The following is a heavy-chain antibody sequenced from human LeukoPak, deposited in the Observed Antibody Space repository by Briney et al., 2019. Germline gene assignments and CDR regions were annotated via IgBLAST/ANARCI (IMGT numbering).Heavy chain of an antibody. D-gene: IGHD3-3*01. CDR2: ISSSSSYI. J-gene: IGHJ4*02. Sequence: GGSLRLSCAASGFTFSSYCMTWVRQAPGKGLEWVSSISSSSSYIYYADSVKGRFTISRDNAKNSLYLQMNSLRAEDTAVYYCARDPSRYYYDFWSGYYTGFDYWGQGTLVTVSS. CDR3: ARDPSRYYYDFWSGYYTGFDY. CDR1: GFTFSSYC. V-gene: IGHV3-21*01.